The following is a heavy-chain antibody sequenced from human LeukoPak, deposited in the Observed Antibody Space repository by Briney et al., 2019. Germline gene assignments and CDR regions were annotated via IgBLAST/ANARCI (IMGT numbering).Heavy chain of an antibody. CDR1: GYTLTELS. D-gene: IGHD4-17*01. CDR3: ATTEPSHYGDYPGNWFDP. J-gene: IGHJ5*02. CDR2: FDPEDGET. Sequence: ASVKVSCKVSGYTLTELSMHWVRQAPGKGLEWMGGFDPEDGETIYAQKFQGRVTMTEDTSTDTAYMELSSLRSEDTAVYYCATTEPSHYGDYPGNWFDPWGQGTLVTVSS. V-gene: IGHV1-24*01.